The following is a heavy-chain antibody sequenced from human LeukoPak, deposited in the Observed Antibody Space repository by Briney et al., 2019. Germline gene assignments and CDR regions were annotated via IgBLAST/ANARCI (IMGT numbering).Heavy chain of an antibody. CDR1: GGSISSGGYY. Sequence: SETLSLTCTVSGGSISSGGYYWSWILQHPGKGLEWIGYIYYSGSTYYNPSLKSRVTISVDTSKNQFSLKLSSVTAADTAVYYCARVVVVPAATYYMDVWGKGTTVTVSS. CDR3: ARVVVVPAATYYMDV. V-gene: IGHV4-31*03. CDR2: IYYSGST. D-gene: IGHD2-2*01. J-gene: IGHJ6*03.